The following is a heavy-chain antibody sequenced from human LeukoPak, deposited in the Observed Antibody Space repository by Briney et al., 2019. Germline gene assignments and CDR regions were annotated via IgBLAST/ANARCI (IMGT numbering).Heavy chain of an antibody. V-gene: IGHV3-21*01. CDR1: GFTFSSYS. J-gene: IGHJ4*02. CDR3: ARAPRATPGPYNSSGPPDY. D-gene: IGHD3-22*01. Sequence: GGSLRLSCAASGFTFSSYSMNWVRQAPGKGLEWVSSISSSSSYIYYADSVKGRFTISRDNAKNSLYLQMNSLRAEDTAVYYCARAPRATPGPYNSSGPPDYWGQGTLVTVSS. CDR2: ISSSSSYI.